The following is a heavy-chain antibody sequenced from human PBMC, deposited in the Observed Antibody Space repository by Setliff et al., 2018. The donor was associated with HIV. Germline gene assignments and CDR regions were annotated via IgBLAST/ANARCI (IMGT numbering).Heavy chain of an antibody. CDR3: ARDSSDYYSGAFDI. D-gene: IGHD4-17*01. CDR1: GFKFSRYW. V-gene: IGHV3-66*01. CDR2: IYSGGST. Sequence: GGSLRLSCAASGFKFSRYWMTWVRQAPGKGLEWVSVIYSGGSTYYAGSVKGRFTISRDNSKNTLYLQMNRLRAEDTAVYYCARDSSDYYSGAFDIWGQGTMVTVSS. J-gene: IGHJ3*02.